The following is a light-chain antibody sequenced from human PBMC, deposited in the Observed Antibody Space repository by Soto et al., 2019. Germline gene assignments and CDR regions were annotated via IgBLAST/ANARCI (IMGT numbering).Light chain of an antibody. CDR2: STN. J-gene: IGLJ2*01. CDR3: AAWDDSRSGPV. Sequence: QSVLTQPPSASGTPGQRVTISCSGSTSNIGTNYVYWYQQLPGTAPRLLMYSTNKRPSGVPDRFSGSKSGTSAFLAITGLRSEDEANYYCAAWDDSRSGPVFGGGTKLTVL. V-gene: IGLV1-47*02. CDR1: TSNIGTNY.